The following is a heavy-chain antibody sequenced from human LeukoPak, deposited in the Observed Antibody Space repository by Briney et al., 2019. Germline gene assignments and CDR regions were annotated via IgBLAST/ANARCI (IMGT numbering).Heavy chain of an antibody. CDR2: IKQDGSEK. V-gene: IGHV3-7*03. D-gene: IGHD2-2*01. J-gene: IGHJ6*04. CDR3: ARDSTRSAAKGFGAYYYYGMDV. Sequence: RGSLRLYCAETGCTLSSYRMCWGREALGKGLEWVANIKQDGSEKYYVDSVKGRFTISRDNAKNSLYLQMNSLRAEDTAVYYCARDSTRSAAKGFGAYYYYGMDVWGKGTTVTVSS. CDR1: GCTLSSYR.